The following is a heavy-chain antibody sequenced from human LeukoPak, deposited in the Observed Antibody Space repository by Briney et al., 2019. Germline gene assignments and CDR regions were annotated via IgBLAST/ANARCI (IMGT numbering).Heavy chain of an antibody. CDR3: ARDLDGEMITFGGVKGY. D-gene: IGHD3-16*01. Sequence: SVKVSCKASGGTFSSHAISWVRQAPGQGLEWMGGIIPMYGTASYAQKFQGRLTITAEDSTSTAHMELSSLRSEDTAVYSCARDLDGEMITFGGVKGYWGQGTLVTVSS. CDR2: IIPMYGTA. CDR1: GGTFSSHA. J-gene: IGHJ4*02. V-gene: IGHV1-69*13.